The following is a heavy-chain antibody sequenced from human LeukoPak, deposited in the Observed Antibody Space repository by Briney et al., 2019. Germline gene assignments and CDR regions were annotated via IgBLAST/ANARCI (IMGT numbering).Heavy chain of an antibody. CDR2: IKKDGSEK. D-gene: IGHD3-22*01. Sequence: GGSLRLSCAASGFTFSSYWMSWVRQAAGKGLEWVANIKKDGSEKYYVDSVKGRFTISRDNAKNSLYLQMNSLRAEDTAVYYCARDLYRIVVVPHYFDYWGQGTLVTVSS. V-gene: IGHV3-7*01. CDR1: GFTFSSYW. CDR3: ARDLYRIVVVPHYFDY. J-gene: IGHJ4*02.